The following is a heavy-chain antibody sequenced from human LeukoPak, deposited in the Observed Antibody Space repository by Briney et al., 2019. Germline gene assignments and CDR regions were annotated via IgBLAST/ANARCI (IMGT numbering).Heavy chain of an antibody. Sequence: ASVKVSRKASGYTFTGYYMHWVRQAPGQGLEWMGWINPNSGGTNYAQKFQGRVTMTRDTSISTAYMELSRLRSDDTAVYYCARGDSYGYFSFDYWGQGTLVTVSS. CDR1: GYTFTGYY. J-gene: IGHJ4*02. V-gene: IGHV1-2*02. CDR3: ARGDSYGYFSFDY. CDR2: INPNSGGT. D-gene: IGHD5-18*01.